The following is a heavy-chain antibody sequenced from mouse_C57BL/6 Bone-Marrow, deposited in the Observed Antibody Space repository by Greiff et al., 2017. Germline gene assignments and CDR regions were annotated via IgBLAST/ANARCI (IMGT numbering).Heavy chain of an antibody. CDR3: ARWRGLGYYGSSPFAY. D-gene: IGHD1-1*01. J-gene: IGHJ3*01. V-gene: IGHV1-26*01. Sequence: VQLQQSGPELVKPGASVKISCKASGYTFTDYYMNWVKQSHGKSLEWIGDINPNNGGTSYNQKFKGKATLTVDKSSSTAYMELRSLTSEDSAVYYCARWRGLGYYGSSPFAYWGQGTLVTVSA. CDR1: GYTFTDYY. CDR2: INPNNGGT.